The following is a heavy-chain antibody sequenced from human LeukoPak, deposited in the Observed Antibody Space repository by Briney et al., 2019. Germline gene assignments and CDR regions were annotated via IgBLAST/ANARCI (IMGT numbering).Heavy chain of an antibody. CDR1: GFTFSSYA. D-gene: IGHD3-22*01. Sequence: GGSLRLSCAASGFTFSSYAMSWVRQAPGKGLEWVSAISGSGGSTYYADSVRGRFTISRDNSKNTLYLRMNSLRAEDTALYYCAKALSLITMIVVGDAFDIWGQGTMVTVSS. CDR2: ISGSGGST. V-gene: IGHV3-23*01. J-gene: IGHJ3*02. CDR3: AKALSLITMIVVGDAFDI.